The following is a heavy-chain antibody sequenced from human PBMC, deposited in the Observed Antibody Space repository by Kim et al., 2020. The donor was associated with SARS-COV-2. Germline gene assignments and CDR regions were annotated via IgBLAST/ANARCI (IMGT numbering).Heavy chain of an antibody. J-gene: IGHJ4*02. CDR1: GGILTDYT. CDR3: ARSLRVGDDGLGYPLDY. V-gene: IGHV1-69*02. CDR2: IIPPLNIK. Sequence: SVKVSCEASGGILTDYTINWVRQAPGQGLEWMGRIIPPLNIKDTAQKFQGRLTVTADRSTTTVYMMLSSLRSDDTATYYCARSLRVGDDGLGYPLDYWGPGTLVTVSS. D-gene: IGHD3-22*01.